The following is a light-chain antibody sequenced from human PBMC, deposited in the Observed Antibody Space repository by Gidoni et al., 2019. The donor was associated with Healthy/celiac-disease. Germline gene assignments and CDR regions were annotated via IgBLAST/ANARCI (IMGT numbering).Light chain of an antibody. CDR2: GAS. CDR1: QSVSSSY. Sequence: DIVLTQSPVPLSLSPGESATLSCRASQSVSSSYLAWYQQKPGQAPRLLIYGASSRATGIPDRFSGSGSGTDFTLTISRLEPEDFAVYYCQQYGSSPYTFGQGTKLEIK. CDR3: QQYGSSPYT. V-gene: IGKV3-20*01. J-gene: IGKJ2*01.